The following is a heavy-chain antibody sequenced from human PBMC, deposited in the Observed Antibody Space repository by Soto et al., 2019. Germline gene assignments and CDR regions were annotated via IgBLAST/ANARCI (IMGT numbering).Heavy chain of an antibody. CDR1: GFTVSSNY. Sequence: EVQLVESGGGLIQPGGSLRLSCAASGFTVSSNYMSWVRQAPGKGLEWVSVIYSGGSTYYADSVKGRFTISRDNSKNPLYLQMNSLRAEDKAVYYCARVGYCTNGVCYPTYYYGMDVWGKGTTVTVSS. J-gene: IGHJ6*04. CDR3: ARVGYCTNGVCYPTYYYGMDV. CDR2: IYSGGST. V-gene: IGHV3-53*01. D-gene: IGHD2-8*01.